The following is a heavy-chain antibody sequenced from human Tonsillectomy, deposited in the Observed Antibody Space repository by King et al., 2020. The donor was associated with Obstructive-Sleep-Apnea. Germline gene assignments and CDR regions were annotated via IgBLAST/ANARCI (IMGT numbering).Heavy chain of an antibody. Sequence: VQLQQSGPGLVKPSQTLSLTCALSGDSVSSNSAAWNWIRQSPSRGLEWLGRTYYKSKWYSDYAVSVKGRITINPDTSKNQFSLQLNSVTPEDTAVYFCARASSSGYDLNFDYWGQGTLVTVSS. CDR1: GDSVSSNSAA. CDR3: ARASSSGYDLNFDY. J-gene: IGHJ4*02. V-gene: IGHV6-1*01. CDR2: TYYKSKWYS. D-gene: IGHD5-12*01.